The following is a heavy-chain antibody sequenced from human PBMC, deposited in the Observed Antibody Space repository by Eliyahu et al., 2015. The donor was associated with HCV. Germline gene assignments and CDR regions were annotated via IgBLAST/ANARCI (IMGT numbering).Heavy chain of an antibody. D-gene: IGHD6-19*01. V-gene: IGHV4-59*01. Sequence: QVQLQESGPGLVKPSETLSLTCTVSXGSITTXXXXWIRQPPGXGLAWIGYIHYSGSTNYNPSLKSRVTXSVDTSKNQFSLNLTSVTAADTAMYYCASGGGGIAVTGTGGWFDPWGQGTLVTVSS. CDR3: ASGGGGIAVTGTGGWFDP. CDR2: IHYSGST. CDR1: XGSITTXX. J-gene: IGHJ5*02.